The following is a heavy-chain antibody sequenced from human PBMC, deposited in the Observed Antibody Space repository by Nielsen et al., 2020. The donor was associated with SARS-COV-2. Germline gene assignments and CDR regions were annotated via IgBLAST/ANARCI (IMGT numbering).Heavy chain of an antibody. CDR2: VYPGDADT. CDR1: GYNFATYS. CDR3: ARLQSSTGGGMDV. Sequence: GESLKISCQGSGYNFATYSIAWVRQMPGKGLEWMSVVYPGDADTRYSPSFQGQVTISFGKSITTAYLQWNSLQASDSAMYYCARLQSSTGGGMDVWGQGTAVTVSS. J-gene: IGHJ6*02. D-gene: IGHD6-13*01. V-gene: IGHV5-51*01.